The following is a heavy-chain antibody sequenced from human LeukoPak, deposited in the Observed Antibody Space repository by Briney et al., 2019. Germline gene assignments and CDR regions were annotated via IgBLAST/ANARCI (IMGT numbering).Heavy chain of an antibody. Sequence: ASVKVSCKVSGYTLTELSMHWVRQAPGKGLEWMGGFDPEDGETIYAQKFQGRVTMTEDTSTDTAYMELSSLRSEDTAVYYCARDRLEQLGSGAYNDAFDIWGQGTMVTVSS. V-gene: IGHV1-24*01. J-gene: IGHJ3*02. CDR3: ARDRLEQLGSGAYNDAFDI. D-gene: IGHD6-13*01. CDR2: FDPEDGET. CDR1: GYTLTELS.